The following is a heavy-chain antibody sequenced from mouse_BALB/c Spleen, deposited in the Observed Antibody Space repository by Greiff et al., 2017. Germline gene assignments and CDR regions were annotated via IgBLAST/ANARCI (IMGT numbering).Heavy chain of an antibody. CDR1: GFAFSSYD. Sequence: EVQLVESGGGLVKPGGSLKLSCAASGFAFSSYDMSWVRQTPEKRLEWVAYISSGGGSTYYPDTVKGRFTISRDNAKNTLYLQMSSLKSEDTAMYYCARMAYSNYYFDYWGQGTTLTVSS. D-gene: IGHD2-10*01. J-gene: IGHJ2*01. CDR3: ARMAYSNYYFDY. CDR2: ISSGGGST. V-gene: IGHV5-12-1*01.